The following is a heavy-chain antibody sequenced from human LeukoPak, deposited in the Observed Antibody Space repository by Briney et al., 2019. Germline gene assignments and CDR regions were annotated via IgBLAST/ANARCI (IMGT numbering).Heavy chain of an antibody. CDR2: INAGNGNT. CDR1: GYTFTSYA. D-gene: IGHD3-10*01. Sequence: ASVKVSCKASGYTFTSYAMHWVRQAPGQRLEWMGWINAGNGNTKYSQKFQGRVTITRDTSASTAYMELSSLRSEDTAVCYCARWVVGEERFDYWGQGTLVTVSS. J-gene: IGHJ4*02. CDR3: ARWVVGEERFDY. V-gene: IGHV1-3*01.